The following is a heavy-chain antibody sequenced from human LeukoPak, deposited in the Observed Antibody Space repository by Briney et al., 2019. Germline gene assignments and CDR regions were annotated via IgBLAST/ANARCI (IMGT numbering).Heavy chain of an antibody. D-gene: IGHD2-8*01. Sequence: SETLSLTCSVSGDSISSFYWTWIRQPPGKRLEWIGNIEYSRSSNYNPSLESRVTISIDTSRKQFFLRLDSVTAADTAVYYCALAPNSNWFDFWGQGTLVTVSS. CDR1: GDSISSFY. CDR3: ALAPNSNWFDF. CDR2: IEYSRSS. J-gene: IGHJ5*01. V-gene: IGHV4-59*08.